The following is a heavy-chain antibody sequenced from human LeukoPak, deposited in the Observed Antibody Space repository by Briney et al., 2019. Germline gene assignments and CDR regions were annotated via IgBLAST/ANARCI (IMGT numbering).Heavy chain of an antibody. CDR1: GFTFSSYS. D-gene: IGHD4-17*01. CDR3: ARAASYGDYD. V-gene: IGHV3-21*01. J-gene: IGHJ4*02. CDR2: ISSSSSYI. Sequence: GGSLRLSCAASGFTFSSYSMNWVRQAPGKRLEWVSSISSSSSYIYYADSVKGRFTISRDNAKNSLYLQMSSLRAEDTAVYYCARAASYGDYDWGQGTLVTVSS.